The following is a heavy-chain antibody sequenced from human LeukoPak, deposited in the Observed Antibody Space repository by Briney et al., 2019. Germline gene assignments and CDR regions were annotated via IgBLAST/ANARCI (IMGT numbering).Heavy chain of an antibody. CDR2: MSGSGGST. J-gene: IGHJ4*02. CDR3: AKSIRGGSSLWFDY. D-gene: IGHD6-19*01. V-gene: IGHV3-23*01. Sequence: GGSLRLSCAASGFTFSIYAMSWVRQAPGKGLEWVSAMSGSGGSTNYADSVKGRLTISRDNSKRTLDLQMNSLRAEDTAVYFCAKSIRGGSSLWFDYWGQGTLVTVSS. CDR1: GFTFSIYA.